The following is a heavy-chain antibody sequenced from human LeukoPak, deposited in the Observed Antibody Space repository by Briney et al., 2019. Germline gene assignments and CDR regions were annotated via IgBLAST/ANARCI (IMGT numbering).Heavy chain of an antibody. J-gene: IGHJ1*01. D-gene: IGHD2-15*01. Sequence: GGSLRLSCAASGFTFSSYAMHWVRQAPGKGLGWVAVISYDGSNKYYADSVKGRFTISRDNSKNTLYLQMNSLRVDDTAVYYCAQQLGYCSGGTCYFTYWGQGTLVTVSS. CDR3: AQQLGYCSGGTCYFTY. V-gene: IGHV3-30-3*01. CDR2: ISYDGSNK. CDR1: GFTFSSYA.